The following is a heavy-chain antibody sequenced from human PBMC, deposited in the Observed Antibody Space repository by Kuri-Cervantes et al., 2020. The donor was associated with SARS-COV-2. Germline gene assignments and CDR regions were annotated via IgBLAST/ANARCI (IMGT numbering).Heavy chain of an antibody. CDR2: IYYSGST. Sequence: SETLSLTCTVSGGSISSYYWSWIRQPPGKGLEWIGYIYYSGSTNYNPSLKSRVTISVDTSKNQFSLKLSSVTAADTAVYYCAGESWGYCSSTSCYTYYGMDVWGQGTTVTVSS. D-gene: IGHD2-2*02. J-gene: IGHJ6*02. CDR3: AGESWGYCSSTSCYTYYGMDV. CDR1: GGSISSYY. V-gene: IGHV4-4*08.